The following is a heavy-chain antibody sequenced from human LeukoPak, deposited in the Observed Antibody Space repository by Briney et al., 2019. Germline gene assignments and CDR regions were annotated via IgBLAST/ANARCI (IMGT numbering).Heavy chain of an antibody. J-gene: IGHJ4*02. Sequence: PSETLSLTCTVSGGSISSGDYYWIWIRQPPGKGLDWIGYINYSGSTYYHPSLKSRVTISVDTSKNQFSLKLSSVTAADTAVYYCPRDNSVARTLDYWGQGTLVTVSS. CDR3: PRDNSVARTLDY. D-gene: IGHD6-19*01. V-gene: IGHV4-30-4*08. CDR1: GGSISSGDYY. CDR2: INYSGST.